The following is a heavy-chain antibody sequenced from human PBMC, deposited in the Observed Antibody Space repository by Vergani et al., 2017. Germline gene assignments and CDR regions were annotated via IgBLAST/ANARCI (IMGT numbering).Heavy chain of an antibody. Sequence: EVQLVESGGVVVQPGGSLRLSCAASGFTFDDYTMHWVRQAPGKGLEWFSLIHSNGGGTYSADSVKGRFTISRDNSKDSLYLQMNSLRTEDTALYYCVKAMATIREIFDYWGQGTLVTVSS. CDR1: GFTFDDYT. CDR3: VKAMATIREIFDY. CDR2: IHSNGGGT. V-gene: IGHV3-43*01. J-gene: IGHJ4*02. D-gene: IGHD5-24*01.